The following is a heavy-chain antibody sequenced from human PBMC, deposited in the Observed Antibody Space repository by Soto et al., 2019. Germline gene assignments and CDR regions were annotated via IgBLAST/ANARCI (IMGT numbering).Heavy chain of an antibody. CDR1: GFSFNFYG. CDR3: ARDGTPQVFMEKGHYNYFSGMDA. D-gene: IGHD3-3*01. Sequence: QMQLEESGGGVVQPGGSLRLSCGSSGFSFNFYGMHWVRQAPGKGLEWVAVIWYDGTSTHYADSVKGRFTISRDNSRGTLFLRMNSMRAEDTAVYYCARDGTPQVFMEKGHYNYFSGMDAWGQGTTVLVSS. J-gene: IGHJ6*02. V-gene: IGHV3-33*01. CDR2: IWYDGTST.